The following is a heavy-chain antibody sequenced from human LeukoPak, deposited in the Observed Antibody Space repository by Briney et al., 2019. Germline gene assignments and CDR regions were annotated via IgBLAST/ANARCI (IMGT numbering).Heavy chain of an antibody. D-gene: IGHD5-12*01. CDR3: AKTYDSGSYDFDY. CDR2: ISGISLSI. CDR1: GFTFNSYA. Sequence: GGSLRLSCAASGFTFNSYAMNWVRQAPGRGLEWVSFISGISLSIYYADSVKGRFTISRNNSKNTLYLQMNSLRAEDTAVYYCAKTYDSGSYDFDYWGQGTLVTVSS. V-gene: IGHV3-23*01. J-gene: IGHJ4*02.